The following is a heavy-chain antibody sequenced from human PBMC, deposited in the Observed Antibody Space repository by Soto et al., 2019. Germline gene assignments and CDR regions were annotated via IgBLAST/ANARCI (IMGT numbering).Heavy chain of an antibody. V-gene: IGHV1-46*01. D-gene: IGHD2-2*01. CDR3: ARGDIVLVPASEGNWFDS. CDR2: INPDAGAT. CDR1: AYSFTTYH. Sequence: ASVKVSCKASAYSFTTYHIHWVRQAPGQGLEWMGLINPDAGATNYAQRFQGRLRLTRDTSTSTVYMELRSLRFDDTAVYYCARGDIVLVPASEGNWFDSWGQGTRVTVSS. J-gene: IGHJ5*01.